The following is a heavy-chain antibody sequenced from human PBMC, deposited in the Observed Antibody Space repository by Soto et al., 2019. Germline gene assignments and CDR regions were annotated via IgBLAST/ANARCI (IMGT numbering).Heavy chain of an antibody. V-gene: IGHV4-59*08. CDR3: ARHGSDSGWFSFDP. D-gene: IGHD6-19*01. CDR1: GGAIGGYY. CDR2: VSYSGST. J-gene: IGHJ5*02. Sequence: AATLSLTCSLSGGAIGGYYWSWIQQPPGKGLEWVGYVSYSGSTDYHPSLKSRVSISIDTSKNQFSLKMISVTAADTAVYYCARHGSDSGWFSFDPWGQGALVTVSS.